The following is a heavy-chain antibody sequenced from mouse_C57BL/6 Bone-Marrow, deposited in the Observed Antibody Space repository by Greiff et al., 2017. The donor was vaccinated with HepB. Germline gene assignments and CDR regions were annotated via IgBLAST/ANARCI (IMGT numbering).Heavy chain of an antibody. Sequence: DVKLVESGEGLVKPGGSLKLSCAASGFTFSSYAMSWVRQTPEKRLEWVAYISSGGDYIYYADTVKGRFTISRDNARNTLYLQMSSLKSEDTAMYYCTRGVITTVVEPHYAMDYWGQGTSVTVSS. CDR3: TRGVITTVVEPHYAMDY. D-gene: IGHD1-1*01. V-gene: IGHV5-9-1*02. J-gene: IGHJ4*01. CDR2: ISSGGDYI. CDR1: GFTFSSYA.